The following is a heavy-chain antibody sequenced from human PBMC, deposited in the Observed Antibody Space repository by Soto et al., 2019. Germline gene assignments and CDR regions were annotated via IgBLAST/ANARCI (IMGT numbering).Heavy chain of an antibody. D-gene: IGHD6-13*01. Sequence: QVQLVQSGAEVKKPGASVKVSCKASGYTFTSYDINWVRQATGQGLEWMGWMNPNSGNTGYAQKFQGRVTMTRNTSISTAYMELSSLSSEDTAVYYCARRGYSSSWYDYYYYGMDVWGQGTTVTVSS. CDR1: GYTFTSYD. J-gene: IGHJ6*02. V-gene: IGHV1-8*01. CDR2: MNPNSGNT. CDR3: ARRGYSSSWYDYYYYGMDV.